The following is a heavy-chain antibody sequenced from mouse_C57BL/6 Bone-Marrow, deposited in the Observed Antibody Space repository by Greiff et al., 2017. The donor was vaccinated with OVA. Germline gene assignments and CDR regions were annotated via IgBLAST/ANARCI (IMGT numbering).Heavy chain of an antibody. J-gene: IGHJ2*01. D-gene: IGHD1-1*01. CDR2: IYPGDGDT. CDR1: GYAFSSSW. CDR3: TNYYGSRIDY. V-gene: IGHV1-82*01. Sequence: QVQLQQSGPELVKPGASVKISCKASGYAFSSSWMNWVKQRPGKGLEWIGRIYPGDGDTNYNGKFKGKATLTADKSSSTAYMELRSLTSEDSAVYYCTNYYGSRIDYWGQGTTLTVSS.